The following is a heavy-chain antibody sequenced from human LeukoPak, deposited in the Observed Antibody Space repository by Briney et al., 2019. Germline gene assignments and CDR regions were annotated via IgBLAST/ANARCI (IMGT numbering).Heavy chain of an antibody. CDR2: IESTGSST. V-gene: IGHV3-74*01. Sequence: PGGSLRPSCAASGFTFSSYWMHWVRQAPGKGLVWVSRIESTGSSTGYADSVKGRFTISRDNAKNTLYLQMNSLRTEDTALYYCARGGDYPFDYWGQGTLVTVSS. J-gene: IGHJ4*02. CDR1: GFTFSSYW. D-gene: IGHD4-17*01. CDR3: ARGGDYPFDY.